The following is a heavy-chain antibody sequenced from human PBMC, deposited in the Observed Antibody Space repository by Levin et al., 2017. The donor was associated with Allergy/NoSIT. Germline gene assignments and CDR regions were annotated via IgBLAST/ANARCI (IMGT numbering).Heavy chain of an antibody. V-gene: IGHV1-2*02. Sequence: GESLKISCKASGYTFTDYYMHWVRQAPGQGPEWMGWLSPDSGGTKYAQMFQGRVTLTRDTAISTAYMELSSLRFDDTAIYYCAKSITRTPTSGPYYFDCWGQGTLVTVSS. CDR1: GYTFTDYY. CDR3: AKSITRTPTSGPYYFDC. D-gene: IGHD3-16*01. CDR2: LSPDSGGT. J-gene: IGHJ4*02.